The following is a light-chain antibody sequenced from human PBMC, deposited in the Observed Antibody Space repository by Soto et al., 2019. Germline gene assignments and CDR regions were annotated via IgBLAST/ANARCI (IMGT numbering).Light chain of an antibody. CDR3: QHYSGWHPV. J-gene: IGKJ2*01. Sequence: EIVMTQSPVTLSVSPGERATLSCRASQSVSSNLAWYQQKPGQAPRLLIYQTSARATGIPARFSGSGSGTDFTLTISSLQSEDFALYYCQHYSGWHPVFGQGTKVEIK. CDR1: QSVSSN. V-gene: IGKV3-15*01. CDR2: QTS.